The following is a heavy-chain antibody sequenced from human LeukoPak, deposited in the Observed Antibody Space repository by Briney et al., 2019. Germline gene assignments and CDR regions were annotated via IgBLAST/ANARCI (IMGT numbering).Heavy chain of an antibody. CDR3: ARRWYGDV. D-gene: IGHD4-17*01. Sequence: SETLSHTCTVSGGSISSSSYYWGWIRQPPGKGLEWIGSIYYSGSTYYNPSLKSRVTISVDTSKNQFSLKLSSVTAADTAVYYCARRWYGDVWGQGTTVTVSS. CDR1: GGSISSSSYY. CDR2: IYYSGST. J-gene: IGHJ6*02. V-gene: IGHV4-39*01.